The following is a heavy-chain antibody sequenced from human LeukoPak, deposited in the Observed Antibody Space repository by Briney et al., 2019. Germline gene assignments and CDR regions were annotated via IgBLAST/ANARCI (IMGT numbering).Heavy chain of an antibody. Sequence: PSETLSLTCTVSGGSVSSGSYYWSWIRQPPGKGLEWIGYIYYSGSTNYNPSLKSRVTISVDTSKNQFSLKLSSVTAADTAVYYCARALMYYYGSGSMYFDLWGRGTLVTVSS. CDR1: GGSVSSGSYY. J-gene: IGHJ2*01. V-gene: IGHV4-61*01. CDR2: IYYSGST. CDR3: ARALMYYYGSGSMYFDL. D-gene: IGHD3-10*01.